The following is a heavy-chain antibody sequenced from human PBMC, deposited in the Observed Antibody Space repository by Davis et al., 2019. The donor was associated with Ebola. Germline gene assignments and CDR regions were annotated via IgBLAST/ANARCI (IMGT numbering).Heavy chain of an antibody. CDR2: INWNSKNI. D-gene: IGHD5-24*01. Sequence: SLKISCAVSGFTFDDYSMNWVRQAPGKGLEWVAGINWNSKNIVYVDSVKGRFFISRDNTKNSLYLQMNSLTAEDAALYFCARDNYNYVGFDNWGQGTLVSVSS. J-gene: IGHJ4*02. V-gene: IGHV3-9*01. CDR3: ARDNYNYVGFDN. CDR1: GFTFDDYS.